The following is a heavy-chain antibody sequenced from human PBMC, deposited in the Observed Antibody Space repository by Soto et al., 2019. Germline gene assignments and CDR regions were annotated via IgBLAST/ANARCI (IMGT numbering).Heavy chain of an antibody. J-gene: IGHJ5*02. CDR1: GYTFINFG. CDR2: ISTYNGNT. V-gene: IGHV1-18*01. CDR3: ARDYCSSITCYSNWFDP. Sequence: QVQLVQSGAEVKKPGASVKVSCKASGYTFINFGVSWVRQAPGQGLEWVGWISTYNGNTNYAQKFQGRVTMTPDTSTSTAYRELRSLRSDDTAVYYCARDYCSSITCYSNWFDPWGQGTLVTVSS. D-gene: IGHD2-2*02.